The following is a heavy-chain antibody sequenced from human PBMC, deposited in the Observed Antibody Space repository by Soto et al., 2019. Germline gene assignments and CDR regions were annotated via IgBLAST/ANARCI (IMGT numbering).Heavy chain of an antibody. CDR1: GFTIISGDYY. V-gene: IGHV4-61*08. CDR3: ARQGENDYFDF. CDR2: ICDSGST. D-gene: IGHD3-16*01. J-gene: IGHJ4*02. Sequence: SETLSLTCTFSGFTIISGDYYWSWIRQPPGKDLEWIGYICDSGSTNYNPSLTSRVTMSVDTSKNQFSLNLSSMTAADTAIYYCARQGENDYFDFWGQGALVTVSS.